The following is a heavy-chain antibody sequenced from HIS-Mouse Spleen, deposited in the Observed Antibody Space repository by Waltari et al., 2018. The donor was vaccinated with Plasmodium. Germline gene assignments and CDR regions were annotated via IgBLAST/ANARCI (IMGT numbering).Heavy chain of an antibody. CDR1: GGSLSSRSYY. Sequence: QLQLQESGPGLVKPSETLSLTCTVSGGSLSSRSYYWGWVRQPPGKGLEWIGSIYDSGSTYYNPSLKSRVTISVDTSKNQFSLKLSSVTAADTAVYYCARQLAYYDFWSGYSRGYYFDYWGQGTLVTVSS. D-gene: IGHD3-3*01. J-gene: IGHJ4*02. V-gene: IGHV4-39*01. CDR2: IYDSGST. CDR3: ARQLAYYDFWSGYSRGYYFDY.